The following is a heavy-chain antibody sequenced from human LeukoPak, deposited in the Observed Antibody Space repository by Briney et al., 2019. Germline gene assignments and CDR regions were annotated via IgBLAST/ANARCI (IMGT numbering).Heavy chain of an antibody. J-gene: IGHJ4*02. Sequence: GGSLRLSCAASGFTFSSYGMHWVRQAPGKGLEWVAVISYDGSNKYYADSVKGRFTISRDNSKNTLYLQMNSLRAEDTAVYYCAKDPNYYDSSAQGGYWGQGTLVTVSS. D-gene: IGHD3-22*01. CDR3: AKDPNYYDSSAQGGY. CDR1: GFTFSSYG. V-gene: IGHV3-30*18. CDR2: ISYDGSNK.